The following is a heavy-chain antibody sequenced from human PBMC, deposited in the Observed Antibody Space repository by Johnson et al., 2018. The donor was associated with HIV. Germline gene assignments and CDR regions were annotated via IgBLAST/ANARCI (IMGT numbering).Heavy chain of an antibody. J-gene: IGHJ3*02. V-gene: IGHV3-30*04. CDR2: ISYDGSNK. Sequence: QVQLVESGGGVVQPGRSLRLSCAASGFTFSSYAMHWVRQAPGKGLEWVAVISYDGSNKYYADSVKGRFTISRDNSKNTLYLQMNSLRAEDTAVYYCAKGYLTSIAARQPDAFDIWGQGTMVTVSS. CDR3: AKGYLTSIAARQPDAFDI. CDR1: GFTFSSYA. D-gene: IGHD6-6*01.